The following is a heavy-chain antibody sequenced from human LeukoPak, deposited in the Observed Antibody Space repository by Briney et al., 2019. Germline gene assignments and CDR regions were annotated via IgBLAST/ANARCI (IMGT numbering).Heavy chain of an antibody. J-gene: IGHJ4*02. CDR2: LNPGAGST. V-gene: IGHV1-46*03. Sequence: ASVKVSCKASGYTFSNFYVDWVRQAPGQGLEWIGILNPGAGSTNYAQKFQGRVTMTRDTSTRTVYMELSSLRSEDTAVYYCARDASGDTAMVNFDYWGQGTQVTVSS. CDR3: ARDASGDTAMVNFDY. CDR1: GYTFSNFY. D-gene: IGHD5-18*01.